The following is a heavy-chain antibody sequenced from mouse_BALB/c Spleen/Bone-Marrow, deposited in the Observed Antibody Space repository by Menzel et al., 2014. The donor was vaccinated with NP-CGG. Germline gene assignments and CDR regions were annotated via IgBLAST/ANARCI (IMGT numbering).Heavy chain of an antibody. CDR1: GYSITSDYA. V-gene: IGHV3-2*02. CDR2: ISYSGST. Sequence: EVKLEESGPGLVKPSQSLSLTCTVTGYSITSDYAWNWIRQFPGNKLEWMGYISYSGSTSYNPSLKSRISITRDTSTNQFFPQLNSETTEDTPTYYCGRQFAFWGQGTLVAVSA. CDR3: GRQFAF. J-gene: IGHJ3*01.